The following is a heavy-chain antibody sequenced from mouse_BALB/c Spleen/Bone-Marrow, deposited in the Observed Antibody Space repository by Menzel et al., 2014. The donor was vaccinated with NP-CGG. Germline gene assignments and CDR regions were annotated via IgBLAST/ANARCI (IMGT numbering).Heavy chain of an antibody. CDR3: ARXXXXXAMDY. Sequence: EVKLVESGGGLVKPGGSLKLSCAASGFTFSDYYMFWVRQTPEKRLEWVATISDDGGNTYYRDSVKGRFTISRDNAKNKLNLQMSSLKSEDTATYHGARXXXXXAMDYWGQGTSVTVSS. V-gene: IGHV5-4*02. CDR1: GFTFSDYY. CDR2: ISDDGGNT. J-gene: IGHJ4*01.